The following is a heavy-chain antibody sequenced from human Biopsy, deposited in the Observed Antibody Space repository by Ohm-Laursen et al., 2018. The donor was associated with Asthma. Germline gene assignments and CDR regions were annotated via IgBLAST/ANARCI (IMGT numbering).Heavy chain of an antibody. J-gene: IGHJ2*01. Sequence: SETLSLTCTVSGGSVSSGSYYWSWIRQPPGKGLAWVSYISYSGSTDYNPSLKSRLTISMDMSKNQFSLKLSSVTAADTAVYYCARVPTTLRYFDLWGRGTLVTVSS. CDR2: ISYSGST. CDR1: GGSVSSGSYY. D-gene: IGHD2-15*01. CDR3: ARVPTTLRYFDL. V-gene: IGHV4-61*01.